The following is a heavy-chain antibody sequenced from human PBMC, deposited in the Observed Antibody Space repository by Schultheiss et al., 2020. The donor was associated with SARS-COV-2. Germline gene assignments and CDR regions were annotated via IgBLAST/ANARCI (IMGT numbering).Heavy chain of an antibody. J-gene: IGHJ6*02. CDR1: GFTVSSNY. D-gene: IGHD3-3*01. Sequence: GGSLRLSCSASGFTVSSNYMSWVRQAPGKGLEWVSVIYSGGSTYYADSVKGRFTISRDNSKNTLYLQMSSLRAEDTAVYYCARDMFLEWLLNYYYYYGMDVWGQGTTVTVSS. CDR3: ARDMFLEWLLNYYYYYGMDV. V-gene: IGHV3-66*01. CDR2: IYSGGST.